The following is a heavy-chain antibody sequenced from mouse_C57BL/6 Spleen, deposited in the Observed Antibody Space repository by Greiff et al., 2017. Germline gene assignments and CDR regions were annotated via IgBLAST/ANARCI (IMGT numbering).Heavy chain of an antibody. J-gene: IGHJ4*01. CDR1: GFNIKDYY. V-gene: IGHV14-1*01. CDR3: TTLARYTAMDY. Sequence: EVQLQQSGAELVRPGASVKLSCTASGFNIKDYYMHWVKQRPEQGLEWIGRIDPEDGDTEYAPKFQGKATMTADTSSNPAYLQLSSLTSEDTAVYYCTTLARYTAMDYWGQGTSVTVSS. CDR2: IDPEDGDT. D-gene: IGHD3-1*01.